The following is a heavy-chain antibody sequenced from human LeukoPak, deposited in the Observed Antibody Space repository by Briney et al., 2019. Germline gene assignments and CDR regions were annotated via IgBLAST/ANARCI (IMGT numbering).Heavy chain of an antibody. J-gene: IGHJ4*02. Sequence: SVKVSCKASRGTFITYTINWVRQAPGQGLEWMGGIIPIFGTANYAQKFQGRVTVTTDDSTSTAFMELSSLRSEDTAVYYCATYMLRDNWNVHTFDSWGQGTLVTVSS. CDR2: IIPIFGTA. D-gene: IGHD1-1*01. CDR3: ATYMLRDNWNVHTFDS. V-gene: IGHV1-69*05. CDR1: RGTFITYT.